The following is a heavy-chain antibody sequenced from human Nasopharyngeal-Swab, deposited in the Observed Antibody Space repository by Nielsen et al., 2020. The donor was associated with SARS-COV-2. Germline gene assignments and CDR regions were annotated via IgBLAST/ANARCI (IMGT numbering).Heavy chain of an antibody. D-gene: IGHD3-10*01. CDR3: AKRVAGKYYYMDV. V-gene: IGHV3-23*01. Sequence: GESLKISCAASGFTFSSYAMTWVRQAPGKGLEWVSSISVNGASTYNAGSVKGRFTISRDNSRNTLYLQLNSLRAEDTAIYYCAKRVAGKYYYMDVWGKGTTVTVSS. CDR2: ISVNGAST. CDR1: GFTFSSYA. J-gene: IGHJ6*03.